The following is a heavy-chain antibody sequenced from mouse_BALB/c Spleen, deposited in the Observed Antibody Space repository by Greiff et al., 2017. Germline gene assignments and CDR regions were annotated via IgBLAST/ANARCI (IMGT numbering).Heavy chain of an antibody. D-gene: IGHD2-14*01. J-gene: IGHJ4*01. CDR3: ARHSYRYDGNYAMDY. Sequence: EVQLVESGGDLVKPGGSLKLSCAASGFTFSSYGMSWVRQTPDKRLEWVATISSGGSYTYYPDSVKGRFTISRDNAKNTLYLQMSSLKSEDTAMYYCARHSYRYDGNYAMDYWGQGTSVTVSS. CDR2: ISSGGSYT. CDR1: GFTFSSYG. V-gene: IGHV5-6*01.